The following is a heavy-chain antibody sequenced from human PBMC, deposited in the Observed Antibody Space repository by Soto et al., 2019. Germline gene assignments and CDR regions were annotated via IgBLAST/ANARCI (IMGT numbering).Heavy chain of an antibody. Sequence: QVHLVESGGRVVQPGKSLRLTCAASGFTFSSYAMYWVRQTPGKGLEWLAVMSRDGTNEDYADSVKGRFTISRNNSKKEVYLQMDSLRADDSAVYHCARDYRRWLKSKYYDGMEGWGPGTTVTVS. J-gene: IGHJ6*02. CDR2: MSRDGTNE. D-gene: IGHD3-16*01. CDR1: GFTFSSYA. CDR3: ARDYRRWLKSKYYDGMEG. V-gene: IGHV3-30-3*01.